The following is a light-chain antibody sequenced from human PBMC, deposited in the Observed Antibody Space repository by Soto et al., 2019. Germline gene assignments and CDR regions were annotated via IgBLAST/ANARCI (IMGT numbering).Light chain of an antibody. Sequence: QAVVTQEPSLTVSPGGTVTLTCASNTGAVTSGNYPSWFQQKPGQPPRTLIYTTNSRHSWTPARFSGSLLGGKATLTLSGVQPEDEADYYCLLYYGGAHLVFGGGNKLTVL. J-gene: IGLJ2*01. CDR1: TGAVTSGNY. V-gene: IGLV7-43*01. CDR2: TTN. CDR3: LLYYGGAHLV.